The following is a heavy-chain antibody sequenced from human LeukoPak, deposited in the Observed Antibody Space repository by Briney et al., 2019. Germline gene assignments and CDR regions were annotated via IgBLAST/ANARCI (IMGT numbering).Heavy chain of an antibody. D-gene: IGHD3-10*01. CDR2: ISGSGGST. J-gene: IGHJ4*02. Sequence: QAGGTLRLSCAASGFTFSTYAMSWVRQAPGKGLEWVSAISGSGGSTYYADSAKGRFTISRDNSKNTLYLQMNSLRAEDTAVYYCAKDLGISGWSFDYWGQGTLVTVSS. CDR3: AKDLGISGWSFDY. CDR1: GFTFSTYA. V-gene: IGHV3-23*01.